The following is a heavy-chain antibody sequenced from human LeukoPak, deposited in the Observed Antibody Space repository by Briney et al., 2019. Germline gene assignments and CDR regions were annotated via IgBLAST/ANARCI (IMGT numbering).Heavy chain of an antibody. CDR1: GFTFSSYV. J-gene: IGHJ5*02. V-gene: IGHV3-23*01. D-gene: IGHD2-2*01. CDR2: ISGGGGST. CDR3: AKGGYCSSTSCYVGWFDP. Sequence: PGGSLRLSCAASGFTFSSYVMNWVRQAPGTGQEWVSVISGGGGSTYYADSVKGRFTISRDNSKNTLFLQMNSLRAEDTAVYYCAKGGYCSSTSCYVGWFDPWGQGTLVTVSS.